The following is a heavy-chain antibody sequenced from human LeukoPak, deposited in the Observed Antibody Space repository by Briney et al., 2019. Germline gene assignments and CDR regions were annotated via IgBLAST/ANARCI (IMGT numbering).Heavy chain of an antibody. Sequence: ASVKVSCKTSGYTFSSHDINWVRQATGQGLERMGWMNPNSGNTGYAQNFQGRVTMTRNISISTAYMELSSLSSEDTAVYYCARAVRTTVTTFWFDPWGRGTLVTVSS. CDR2: MNPNSGNT. D-gene: IGHD4-17*01. CDR1: GYTFSSHD. J-gene: IGHJ5*02. V-gene: IGHV1-8*01. CDR3: ARAVRTTVTTFWFDP.